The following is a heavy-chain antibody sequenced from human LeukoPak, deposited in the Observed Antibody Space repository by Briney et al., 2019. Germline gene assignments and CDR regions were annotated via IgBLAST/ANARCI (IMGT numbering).Heavy chain of an antibody. V-gene: IGHV1-2*02. J-gene: IGHJ4*02. CDR1: GYTFTGYY. D-gene: IGHD5-24*01. CDR3: ARELKMATLLGGY. Sequence: ASVKVSCKASGYTFTGYYLHWVRQAPGQGLEWMGFINPNSGGTNYAQKFQGRVIITGDTSISTDYMERSRLRSHDTAVYYCARELKMATLLGGYGGQGTLLTVSS. CDR2: INPNSGGT.